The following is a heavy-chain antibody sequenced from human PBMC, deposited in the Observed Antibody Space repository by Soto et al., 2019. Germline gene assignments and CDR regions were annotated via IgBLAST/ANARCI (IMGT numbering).Heavy chain of an antibody. V-gene: IGHV4-39*01. CDR2: IYYSGST. Sequence: LSLTCTVSGGSISSSSYYWGWIRQPPGKGLEWIGSIYYSGSTYYNPSLKSRVTISVDTSKNQFSLKLSSVTAADTAVYYCAGLSGGSFVGGDAFDIWGQGTMVTVSS. CDR1: GGSISSSSYY. J-gene: IGHJ3*02. D-gene: IGHD2-15*01. CDR3: AGLSGGSFVGGDAFDI.